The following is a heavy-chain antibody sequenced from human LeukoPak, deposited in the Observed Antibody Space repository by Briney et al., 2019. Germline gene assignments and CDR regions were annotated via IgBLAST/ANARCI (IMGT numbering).Heavy chain of an antibody. J-gene: IGHJ4*02. Sequence: GGSLRLSCAASGFTLSGYSMNWVRQAPGKGLEWVSSISSSSDYIYYADSVKGRFTISRDNAKNSLSLQMNSLRAEDTAVYYCVRDYGDFDYWGQGTLVTVSS. D-gene: IGHD4-17*01. CDR3: VRDYGDFDY. CDR1: GFTLSGYS. CDR2: ISSSSDYI. V-gene: IGHV3-21*01.